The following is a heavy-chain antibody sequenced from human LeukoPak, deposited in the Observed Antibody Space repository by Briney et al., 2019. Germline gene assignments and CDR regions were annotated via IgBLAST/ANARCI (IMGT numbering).Heavy chain of an antibody. CDR3: AKTGTPWYYFDY. D-gene: IGHD6-13*01. CDR1: GFTFSSYA. Sequence: PGGSLRLSCAASGFTFSSYAMSWVRQAPGKGLEWVSAISGSGGSTYYADSVKGRFTISRDNSKSTLYLQMNSLRAEDTAVYYCAKTGTPWYYFDYWGQGTLVTVSS. V-gene: IGHV3-23*01. CDR2: ISGSGGST. J-gene: IGHJ4*02.